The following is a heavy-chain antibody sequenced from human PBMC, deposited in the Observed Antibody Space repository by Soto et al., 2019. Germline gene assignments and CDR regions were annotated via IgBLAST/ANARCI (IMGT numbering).Heavy chain of an antibody. CDR1: GFTFNSYA. CDR2: VSGSGGST. J-gene: IGHJ5*02. Sequence: GGSLRLSCAASGFTFNSYAMSWVRQAPGKGLEWVSAVSGSGGSTSYSDSVKGRFTISRDNSKNTLYLQMNSLRAEDTAVYYCAKDINNGWTKNWFDPWGQGNLVTVSS. V-gene: IGHV3-23*01. CDR3: AKDINNGWTKNWFDP. D-gene: IGHD6-19*01.